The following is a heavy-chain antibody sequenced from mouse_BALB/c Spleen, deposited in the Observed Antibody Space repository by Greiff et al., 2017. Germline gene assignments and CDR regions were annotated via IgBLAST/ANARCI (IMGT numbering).Heavy chain of an antibody. Sequence: QVQLKQSGAELAKPGASVKMSCKASGYTFTSYWMHWVKQRPGQGLEWIGYINPSTGYTEYNQKFKDKATLTADKSSSTAYMQLSSLTSEDSAVYYCARRNYGNYDYWGQGTTLTVSS. CDR1: GYTFTSYW. V-gene: IGHV1-7*01. CDR3: ARRNYGNYDY. D-gene: IGHD2-1*01. CDR2: INPSTGYT. J-gene: IGHJ2*01.